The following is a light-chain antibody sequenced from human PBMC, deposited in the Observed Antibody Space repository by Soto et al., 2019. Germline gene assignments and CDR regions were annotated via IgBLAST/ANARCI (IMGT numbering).Light chain of an antibody. CDR3: GTWGNSRSAGLV. CDR2: DNN. V-gene: IGLV1-51*01. J-gene: IGLJ2*01. Sequence: QSVLTQPPSMSAAPGQKVTISCSGSSSNIENNFVSWYQQLPGTAPKLLIYDNNKRPSGIPDRFSGSKSGTSATLAITGLQTGDEADYYCGTWGNSRSAGLVFGEGTQLTVL. CDR1: SSNIENNF.